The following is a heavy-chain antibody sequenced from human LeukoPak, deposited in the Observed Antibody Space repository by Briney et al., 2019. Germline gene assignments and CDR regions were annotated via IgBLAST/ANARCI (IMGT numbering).Heavy chain of an antibody. Sequence: GASVKVSCKASGGTFSSYAISWVRQAPGQGLEWMGGIIPIFGTANYAQKFQGRVTITADKSTSTAYMELSSLRSEDTAVYYCASYYDILTGYSSNWFDPWGQGTLVTVSS. V-gene: IGHV1-69*06. J-gene: IGHJ5*02. CDR3: ASYYDILTGYSSNWFDP. CDR1: GGTFSSYA. CDR2: IIPIFGTA. D-gene: IGHD3-9*01.